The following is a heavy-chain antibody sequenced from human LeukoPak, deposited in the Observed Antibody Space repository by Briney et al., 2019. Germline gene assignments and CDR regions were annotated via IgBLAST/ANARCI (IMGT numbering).Heavy chain of an antibody. Sequence: ASVKVSCEASGYTFSGYYMHWVRQAPGQGLEWMGWINPNSGGTNYAQKFRGRVTMTRDTSISTAYMELSSLRSDDTAVYYCARVRSSSSWYWGFDYWGQGTLVTVSS. D-gene: IGHD6-13*01. CDR3: ARVRSSSSWYWGFDY. J-gene: IGHJ4*02. CDR2: INPNSGGT. V-gene: IGHV1-2*02. CDR1: GYTFSGYY.